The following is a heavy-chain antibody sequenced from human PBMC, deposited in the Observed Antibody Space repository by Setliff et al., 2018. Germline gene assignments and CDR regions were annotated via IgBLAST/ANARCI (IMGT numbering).Heavy chain of an antibody. D-gene: IGHD3-22*01. CDR1: GGSISSYY. V-gene: IGHV4-4*08. CDR2: VYTSGST. CDR3: ARSRGYKHDSSGYYYDHYYYYYMDV. Sequence: PSETLSLTCTVSGGSISSYYWSWIRQPPRKGLEWIGYVYTSGSTNYNPSLKSRVTISVDTSKNQFSLKLSSVTAADTAVYYCARSRGYKHDSSGYYYDHYYYYYMDVWGKGTPVTVSS. J-gene: IGHJ6*03.